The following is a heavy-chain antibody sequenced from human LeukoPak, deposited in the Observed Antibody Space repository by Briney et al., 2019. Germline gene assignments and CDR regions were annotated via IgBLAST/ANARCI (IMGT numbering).Heavy chain of an antibody. CDR1: GFTFSSYS. V-gene: IGHV3-21*01. D-gene: IGHD3-9*01. CDR2: ISSSSSYI. J-gene: IGHJ4*02. CDR3: ARDSYYDILTGYLRYFDY. Sequence: GGSLRLSCAASGFTFSSYSINWVRQAPGKGLEWVSSISSSSSYIYYADLVKGRFTISRDNAKNSLYLQMNSLRAEDTAVYYCARDSYYDILTGYLRYFDYWGREPWSPSPQ.